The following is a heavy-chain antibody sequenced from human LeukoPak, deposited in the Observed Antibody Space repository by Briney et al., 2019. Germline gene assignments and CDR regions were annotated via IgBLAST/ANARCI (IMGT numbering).Heavy chain of an antibody. Sequence: PGGSLRLSCAASGFTFSSYTMTWVRQAPGKGLEWVSSISSSSTYILYADSVKGRFTISRDNAKNSLYLQMNSLRAEDTAVYYCASQIFGDYYYMDVWGKGTTVTVSS. CDR3: ASQIFGDYYYMDV. CDR2: ISSSSTYI. D-gene: IGHD3-3*01. CDR1: GFTFSSYT. V-gene: IGHV3-21*04. J-gene: IGHJ6*03.